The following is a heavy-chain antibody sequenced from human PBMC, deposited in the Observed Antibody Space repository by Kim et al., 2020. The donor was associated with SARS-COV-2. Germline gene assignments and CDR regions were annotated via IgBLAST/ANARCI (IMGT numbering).Heavy chain of an antibody. D-gene: IGHD4-17*01. Sequence: DSVRSRFTISKDNCKNTLYLQMNSLRAEAAAVYYCAREPRPHYGDPTFDTWGQGTLVTVSS. V-gene: IGHV3-30*01. CDR3: AREPRPHYGDPTFDT. J-gene: IGHJ5*02.